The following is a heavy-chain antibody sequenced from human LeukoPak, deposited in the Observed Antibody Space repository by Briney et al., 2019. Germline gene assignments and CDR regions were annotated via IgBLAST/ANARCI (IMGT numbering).Heavy chain of an antibody. D-gene: IGHD1-1*01. J-gene: IGHJ4*02. CDR1: GFSFKNYA. CDR3: AKRTRNPFDY. V-gene: IGHV3-23*01. Sequence: PGGSLRLSCAASGFSFKNYAMVWVRQGPGKGLEWVSAIKGSGDGKDYADSVKGRFTISRDNSKNTLYLQMNSLRAEDTAVYYCAKRTRNPFDYWGQGTLVTVSS. CDR2: IKGSGDGK.